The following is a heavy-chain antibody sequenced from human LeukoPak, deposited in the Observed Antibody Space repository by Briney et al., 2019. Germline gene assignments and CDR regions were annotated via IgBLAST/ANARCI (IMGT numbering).Heavy chain of an antibody. Sequence: GGSLRLSCAASGFSFSDYSMHWVRQTPGKGLEWVALIWNDGSNKYYADSVKGRFTISRDNSKNTLYLQMNSLRAEDTAVYYCARDLLYDSSGYDYWGQGTLVTVSS. D-gene: IGHD3-22*01. CDR2: IWNDGSNK. CDR3: ARDLLYDSSGYDY. V-gene: IGHV3-30*02. CDR1: GFSFSDYS. J-gene: IGHJ4*02.